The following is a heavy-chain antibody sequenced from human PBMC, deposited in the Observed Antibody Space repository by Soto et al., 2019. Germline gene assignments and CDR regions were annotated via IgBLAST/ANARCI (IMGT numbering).Heavy chain of an antibody. CDR1: GCTFSSYA. CDR3: ARVIGGVVTAILYYYYGMDV. D-gene: IGHD2-21*02. V-gene: IGHV3-30-3*01. Sequence: GGSLRLSCAASGCTFSSYAMHWVRQAPGKGLEWVAVISYDGSNKYYADSVKGRFTISRDNSKNTLYLQMNSLRAEDTAVYYCARVIGGVVTAILYYYYGMDVWGQGTTVTVSS. CDR2: ISYDGSNK. J-gene: IGHJ6*02.